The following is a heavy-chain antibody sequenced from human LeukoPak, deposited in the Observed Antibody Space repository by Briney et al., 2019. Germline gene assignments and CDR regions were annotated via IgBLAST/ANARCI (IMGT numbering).Heavy chain of an antibody. Sequence: GGSLRLSCAASGFTFSSYGMHWVRQAPGKGLEWVAVISYDGSNKYYADSVKGRFTISRDNSKNTLYLQVNSLRAEDTAVYYCAKVSRLWFGELLGYFDYWGQGTLVTVSS. CDR3: AKVSRLWFGELLGYFDY. V-gene: IGHV3-30*18. CDR2: ISYDGSNK. D-gene: IGHD3-10*01. J-gene: IGHJ4*02. CDR1: GFTFSSYG.